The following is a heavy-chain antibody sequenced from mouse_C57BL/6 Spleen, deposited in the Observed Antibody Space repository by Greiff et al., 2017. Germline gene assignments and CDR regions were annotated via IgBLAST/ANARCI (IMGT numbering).Heavy chain of an antibody. Sequence: VQLKESGPGLVKPSQSLSLTCSVTGYSITSGYYWNWIRQFPGNKLEWMGYISYDGSNNYNPSLKNRISITRDTSKNQFFLKLNSVTTEDTATYYCARDYGSSYHWYFDVWGTGTTVTVSS. D-gene: IGHD1-1*01. CDR2: ISYDGSN. CDR3: ARDYGSSYHWYFDV. V-gene: IGHV3-6*01. J-gene: IGHJ1*03. CDR1: GYSITSGYY.